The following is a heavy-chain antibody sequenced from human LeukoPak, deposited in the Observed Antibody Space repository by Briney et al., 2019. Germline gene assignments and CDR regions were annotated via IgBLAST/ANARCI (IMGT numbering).Heavy chain of an antibody. V-gene: IGHV3-48*02. D-gene: IGHD5-18*01. CDR3: ARDGGSGYSFGPNFDY. CDR2: ISDSGGTI. Sequence: GGSLRLSCAASGFTFGSDTMTWVRQAPGKGLEWVSYISDSGGTIYYADSVKGRFTISRDNAKNSLYLQMNSLRDEDTAVYYCARDGGSGYSFGPNFDYWGQGILVTVSS. J-gene: IGHJ4*02. CDR1: GFTFGSDT.